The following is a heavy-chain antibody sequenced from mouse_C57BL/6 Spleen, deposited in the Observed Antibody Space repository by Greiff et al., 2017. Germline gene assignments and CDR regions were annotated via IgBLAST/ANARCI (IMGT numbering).Heavy chain of an antibody. Sequence: VQLQQSGAELMKPGASVKLSCKATGYTFTGYWIEWVKQRPGHGLEWIGEILPGSGSTNYNQKFKGKATFTADTSSNTAYMQLSSLTTEDSAIYYCARNGIYYYGSGGYFDDWGTGTTVTVSS. CDR1: GYTFTGYW. CDR3: ARNGIYYYGSGGYFDD. D-gene: IGHD1-1*01. V-gene: IGHV1-9*01. CDR2: ILPGSGST. J-gene: IGHJ1*03.